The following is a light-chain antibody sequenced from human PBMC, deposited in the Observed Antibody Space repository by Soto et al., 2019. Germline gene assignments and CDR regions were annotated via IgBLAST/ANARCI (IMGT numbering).Light chain of an antibody. CDR3: QQYNSYST. V-gene: IGKV1-5*01. J-gene: IGKJ1*01. Sequence: DIQMTQSPSTLSASVGDRVIITCRASQSISTWLAWYQQTPGKAPKLLIYDASSLESGVPSRFGGSGSGTEFTLTISSLQADDFATYYCQQYNSYSTFGQGTKVDIK. CDR2: DAS. CDR1: QSISTW.